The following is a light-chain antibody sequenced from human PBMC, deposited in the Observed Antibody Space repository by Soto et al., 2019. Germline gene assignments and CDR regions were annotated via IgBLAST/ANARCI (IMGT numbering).Light chain of an antibody. J-gene: IGKJ1*01. CDR1: QSVSGSY. CDR3: QQYGSSPWT. Sequence: EILLTQSPCTLSLSPGERATLSCRASQSVSGSYLAWYQQKPGQAPRLLIYGASSRATGIPDRFSGSGSGTDFTLTISRLAPEDFEVYYCQQYGSSPWTFGQGTKVDIK. V-gene: IGKV3-20*01. CDR2: GAS.